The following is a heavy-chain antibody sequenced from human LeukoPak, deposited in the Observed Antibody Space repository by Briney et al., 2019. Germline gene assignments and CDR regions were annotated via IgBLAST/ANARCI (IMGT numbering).Heavy chain of an antibody. Sequence: SETLSLTCTVSGGSISSGDYYWSWIRQPPGKGLEWIGYIYYSGSTYYNPSLKSRVTISVDTSKNQFSLKLSSVTAADTAVYYCARKGPISSGYYDAFDIWGQGTMVTVSS. J-gene: IGHJ3*02. CDR3: ARKGPISSGYYDAFDI. D-gene: IGHD3-22*01. CDR2: IYYSGST. V-gene: IGHV4-30-4*08. CDR1: GGSISSGDYY.